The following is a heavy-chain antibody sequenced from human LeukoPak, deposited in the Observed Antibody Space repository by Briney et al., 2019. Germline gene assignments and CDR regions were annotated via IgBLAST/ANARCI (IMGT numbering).Heavy chain of an antibody. CDR1: GFTSGIYA. Sequence: GGSLGLSCAASGFTSGIYAVSWVRQAPGKGLEWVSAFSGGGDSYYADSVKGRFTISRDNSKKILYLQMNSLRAEDTAVYYCGKEVERHFDLKYWGQGTLVTVSS. V-gene: IGHV3-23*01. CDR2: FSGGGDS. CDR3: GKEVERHFDLKY. J-gene: IGHJ4*02.